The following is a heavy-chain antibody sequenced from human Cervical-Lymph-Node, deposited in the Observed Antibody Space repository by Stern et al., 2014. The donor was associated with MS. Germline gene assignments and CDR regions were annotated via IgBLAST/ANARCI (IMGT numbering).Heavy chain of an antibody. CDR3: ARDEGYCTNGVCYLDYYFEH. D-gene: IGHD2-8*01. V-gene: IGHV7-4-1*02. Sequence: VQLVESESELKKPGASVKVSCKASGYTFSSYVMNWVRQAPGQGLEWVGWITTKTGNPTYAQGVTGRFVFSLDTSDSTAYLQISGLKPEDTAVYYCARDEGYCTNGVCYLDYYFEHWGQGTLVTVSS. CDR2: ITTKTGNP. CDR1: GYTFSSYV. J-gene: IGHJ4*02.